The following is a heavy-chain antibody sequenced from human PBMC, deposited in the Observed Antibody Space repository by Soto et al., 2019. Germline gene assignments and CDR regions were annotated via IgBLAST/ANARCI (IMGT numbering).Heavy chain of an antibody. Sequence: QITLKESGPALVKPTQALTLTCTFSGFSLSTSGVGVGWIRQPPGKALEWLALIYWDDDKRYRPSLKSRLTITKDTSKSQVVLTMTNMHPVDTATYYCAHRTTVPTRHWYFDYWGQGTLVTVSS. D-gene: IGHD4-17*01. CDR3: AHRTTVPTRHWYFDY. CDR2: IYWDDDK. CDR1: GFSLSTSGVG. J-gene: IGHJ4*02. V-gene: IGHV2-5*02.